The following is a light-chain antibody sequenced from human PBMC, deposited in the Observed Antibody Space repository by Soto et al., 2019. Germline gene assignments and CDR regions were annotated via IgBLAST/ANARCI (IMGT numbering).Light chain of an antibody. Sequence: DIQMTQSPSTLSASVGDRVTITCRASQRIGTWLAWFQLKPGKAPHLLIYKASNLETGVPSRFSGSGSGTEFTLTISSLQPGDFATYYCQHYYGHSWTFGQGTKVDIK. V-gene: IGKV1-5*03. J-gene: IGKJ1*01. CDR3: QHYYGHSWT. CDR2: KAS. CDR1: QRIGTW.